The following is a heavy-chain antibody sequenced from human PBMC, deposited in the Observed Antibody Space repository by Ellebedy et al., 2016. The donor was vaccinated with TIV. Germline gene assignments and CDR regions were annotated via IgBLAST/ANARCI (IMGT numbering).Heavy chain of an antibody. D-gene: IGHD6-13*01. CDR3: AREGRGRQLNLDS. CDR1: AYTFTTYF. J-gene: IGHJ4*02. Sequence: ASVKVSCXASAYTFTTYFIHWVRQAPGQGLEWMGVINPSAGRATYAQKLQGRVTMTRDTSTSTVYMDLSNLRSDDTAVYYCAREGRGRQLNLDSWGQGALVTVSS. V-gene: IGHV1-46*01. CDR2: INPSAGRA.